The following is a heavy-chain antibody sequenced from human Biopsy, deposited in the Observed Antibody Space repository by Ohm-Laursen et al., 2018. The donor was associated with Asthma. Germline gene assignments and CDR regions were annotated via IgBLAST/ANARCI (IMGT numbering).Heavy chain of an antibody. D-gene: IGHD3-16*01. CDR1: GGSISSGAYY. CDR2: IYYIGST. Sequence: SQTLSFTCTVSGGSISSGAYYWRWVRQPPGRGLERIGYIYYIGSTYYNPSLKSRVAISLNTSKNQFSLKLSSVTAADTAVYFCARRGGVRRYFDYWGQGTLVTVSS. J-gene: IGHJ4*02. CDR3: ARRGGVRRYFDY. V-gene: IGHV4-30-4*01.